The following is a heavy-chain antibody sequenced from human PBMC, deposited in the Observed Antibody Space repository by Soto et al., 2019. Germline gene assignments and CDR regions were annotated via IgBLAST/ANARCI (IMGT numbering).Heavy chain of an antibody. J-gene: IGHJ4*02. CDR2: IGGSGGKT. D-gene: IGHD3-22*01. CDR3: AKDLYCDSSGLQTFNY. CDR1: GLSLSLYA. Sequence: GGSQSLSCAASGLSLSLYAMSWVRQAAGKGLEWVSGIGGSGGKTAYADSVQGRLTISRDTSKTTLYQQMNSVRAEETAIYYCAKDLYCDSSGLQTFNYWGQGTLVTVSS. V-gene: IGHV3-23*01.